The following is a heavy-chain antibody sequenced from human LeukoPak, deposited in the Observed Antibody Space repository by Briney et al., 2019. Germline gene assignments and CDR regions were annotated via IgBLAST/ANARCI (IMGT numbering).Heavy chain of an antibody. CDR3: AKVISSGYQYYFDY. J-gene: IGHJ4*02. CDR2: ISGSGGST. CDR1: GFTFSSYA. V-gene: IGHV3-23*01. D-gene: IGHD3-22*01. Sequence: GGSLRLSCAASGFTFSSYAMSWVGQAPGKGLEWVSAISGSGGSTYYADSVKGRFTISRDNSKNTLYLQMNSLRAEDTAVYYCAKVISSGYQYYFDYWGQGTLVTVSS.